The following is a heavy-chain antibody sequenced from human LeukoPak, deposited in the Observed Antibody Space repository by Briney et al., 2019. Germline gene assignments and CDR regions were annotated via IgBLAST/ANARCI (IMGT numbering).Heavy chain of an antibody. Sequence: SETLSLTCTVSGGSISSSSYYWGWIRQPPGKGLEWIGSIYYSGSTYYNPSLKSRVTISVDTSKNQFSLKLSSVTAADTAVYYCARGREGYFDLWAVAPGSLSPQ. CDR3: ARGREGYFDL. CDR2: IYYSGST. CDR1: GGSISSSSYY. V-gene: IGHV4-39*01. J-gene: IGHJ2*01.